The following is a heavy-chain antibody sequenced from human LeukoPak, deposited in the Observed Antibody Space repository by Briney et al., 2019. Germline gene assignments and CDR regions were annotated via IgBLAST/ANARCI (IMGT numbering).Heavy chain of an antibody. D-gene: IGHD3-10*01. J-gene: IGHJ5*02. Sequence: GGSLRLSCAASGFTFSNAWMSWVRQAPGKGLEWVSAIGGSGGSTYSADSVKGRFTISRDNSKNTLYLQMNSLRAEDTAVYYCAKEYGSGSYHRRWFDPWGQGTLVTVSS. CDR1: GFTFSNAW. CDR3: AKEYGSGSYHRRWFDP. V-gene: IGHV3-23*01. CDR2: IGGSGGST.